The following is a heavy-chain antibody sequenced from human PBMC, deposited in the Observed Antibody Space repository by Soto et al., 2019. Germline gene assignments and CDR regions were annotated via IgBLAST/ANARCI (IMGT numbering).Heavy chain of an antibody. CDR1: GFTFTTYA. Sequence: SGGSLRLSCAASGFTFTTYAMSWVRQAPGKGLEWVSATSNSGDITYYADSVRGRFTISRDNSINTLYLQMNGLRTDDTAVYYCAHPRGYGVFDAYDIWGQGAMVTVSS. D-gene: IGHD4-17*01. V-gene: IGHV3-23*01. CDR3: AHPRGYGVFDAYDI. CDR2: TSNSGDIT. J-gene: IGHJ3*02.